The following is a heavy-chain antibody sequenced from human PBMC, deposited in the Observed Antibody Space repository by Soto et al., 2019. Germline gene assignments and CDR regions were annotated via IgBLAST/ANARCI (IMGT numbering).Heavy chain of an antibody. J-gene: IGHJ3*02. Sequence: SETLSLTCVVYGGSLTGYYWSWIRQPPGRGLEWIGEINPTGSPKYNPSLMSRVTISVDTSKNQFSMKLSSVTAADTAVFYCARSREPWLVDAFDIWGQGTMVTVSS. CDR1: GGSLTGYY. CDR3: ARSREPWLVDAFDI. D-gene: IGHD6-19*01. CDR2: INPTGSP. V-gene: IGHV4-34*01.